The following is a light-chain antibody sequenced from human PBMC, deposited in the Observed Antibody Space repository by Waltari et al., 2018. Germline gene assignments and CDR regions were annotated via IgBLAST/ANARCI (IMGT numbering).Light chain of an antibody. CDR1: SSNIGAGYD. CDR3: QSYDTSLLGV. Sequence: QSVLTQPPSVSGAPGQRVTISCTGSSSNIGAGYDVHWYQQLPGTAPKLRIDGNDNRPSGVPDRFSGSKSGTSASLAIPGLQAEDEAHYYCQSYDTSLLGVFGGGTKLTVL. V-gene: IGLV1-40*01. CDR2: GND. J-gene: IGLJ3*02.